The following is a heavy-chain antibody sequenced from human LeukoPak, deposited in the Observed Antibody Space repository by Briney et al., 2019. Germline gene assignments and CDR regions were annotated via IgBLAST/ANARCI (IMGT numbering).Heavy chain of an antibody. J-gene: IGHJ4*02. D-gene: IGHD6-13*01. CDR3: ARDACIAARKRFFDY. V-gene: IGHV1-18*01. Sequence: ASVPDSCQASGYTFISYGFSWVRPAPGQGLAWMGWISDYNGNTNYAQKLQGRVTMTTDTSTSTAYMELRSLRSDDTAVYYCARDACIAARKRFFDYWGQGTLVTVSS. CDR1: GYTFISYG. CDR2: ISDYNGNT.